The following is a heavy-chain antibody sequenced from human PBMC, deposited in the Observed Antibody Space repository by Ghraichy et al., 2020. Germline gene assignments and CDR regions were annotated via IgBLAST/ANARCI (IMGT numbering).Heavy chain of an antibody. Sequence: GGSLRLSCAASGFTFSSYSMNWVRQAPGKGLEWVSSISSSSSYIYYADSVKGRFTISRDNAKNSLYLQMNSLRAEDTAVYYCATMYSSVHYYYYGMDVWGQGTTVTVSS. CDR2: ISSSSSYI. CDR1: GFTFSSYS. V-gene: IGHV3-21*01. J-gene: IGHJ6*02. D-gene: IGHD6-25*01. CDR3: ATMYSSVHYYYYGMDV.